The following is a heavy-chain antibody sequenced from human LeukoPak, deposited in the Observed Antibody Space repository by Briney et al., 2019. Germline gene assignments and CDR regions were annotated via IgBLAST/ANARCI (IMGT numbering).Heavy chain of an antibody. Sequence: SETLSLTCTVSGGSISSYYWSWIRQPPGKGLEWIGYIYYSGSTNYNPSLKSRVTISVDTSKNQFSLKLSSVTAADTAVYYCARGDYDILTGWELGYWGQGTLVTVSS. CDR3: ARGDYDILTGWELGY. CDR1: GGSISSYY. J-gene: IGHJ4*02. CDR2: IYYSGST. V-gene: IGHV4-59*01. D-gene: IGHD3-9*01.